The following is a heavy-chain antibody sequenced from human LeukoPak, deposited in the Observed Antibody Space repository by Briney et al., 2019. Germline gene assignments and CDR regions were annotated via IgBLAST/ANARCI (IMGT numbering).Heavy chain of an antibody. Sequence: GGSLRLSCAASGFTFSNYCMTWVRQAPGKGLEWVASVNCRGGYNTPYADSVQSRCTISRDNSSETLYLQMHKRGAHGTAIFFCANCSATCQGKEFDAWGQGTMVTVSS. CDR3: ANCSATCQGKEFDA. CDR2: VNCRGGYNT. CDR1: GFTFSNYC. V-gene: IGHV3-23*01. J-gene: IGHJ3*01. D-gene: IGHD2-15*01.